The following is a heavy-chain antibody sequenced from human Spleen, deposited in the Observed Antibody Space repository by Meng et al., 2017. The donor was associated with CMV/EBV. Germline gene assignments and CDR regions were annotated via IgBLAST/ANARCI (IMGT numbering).Heavy chain of an antibody. CDR3: AKENYYDSGTPVF. Sequence: VSCTTISNSNNYWSWFRHLPGSGLEWLGFFYFTGNTYYNPSLNSRVSISADMSNNQFSLKLTSVTAADTAVYYCAKENYYDSGTPVFWGQGTLVTVSS. D-gene: IGHD3-10*01. J-gene: IGHJ4*02. V-gene: IGHV4-31*02. CDR2: FYFTGNT. CDR1: CTTISNSNNY.